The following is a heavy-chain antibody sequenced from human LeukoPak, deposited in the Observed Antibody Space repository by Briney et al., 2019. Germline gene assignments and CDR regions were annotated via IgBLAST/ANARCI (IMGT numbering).Heavy chain of an antibody. J-gene: IGHJ4*02. CDR3: ARGYDFWSGYSFDY. CDR2: IHGSSGST. CDR1: GFTVSSNY. Sequence: GGSLRLSCAASGFTVSSNYMSWVRQAPGKGLEWVSGIHGSSGSTYYADSVKGRSTISRDNSKNTLYLQMNSLRAEDTAVYYCARGYDFWSGYSFDYWGQGTLVTVSS. D-gene: IGHD3-3*01. V-gene: IGHV3-53*01.